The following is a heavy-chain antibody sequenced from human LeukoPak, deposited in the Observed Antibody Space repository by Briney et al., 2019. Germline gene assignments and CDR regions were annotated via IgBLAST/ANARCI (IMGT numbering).Heavy chain of an antibody. V-gene: IGHV3-21*06. J-gene: IGHJ4*02. CDR3: ARGHYDILTASYKWTPDY. CDR1: GFTFSTYN. D-gene: IGHD3-9*01. Sequence: KSGGSLRLSCAASGFTFSTYNMNWVRQAPGKGLEWVSSITSGGTYTYYADSVKGRFTTSRDNAKNSLSLQLSSLRAEDTAVYYCARGHYDILTASYKWTPDYWGQGILLTVSS. CDR2: ITSGGTYT.